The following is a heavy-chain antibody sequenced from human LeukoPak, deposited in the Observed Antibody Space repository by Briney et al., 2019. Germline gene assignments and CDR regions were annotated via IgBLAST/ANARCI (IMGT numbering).Heavy chain of an antibody. V-gene: IGHV3-66*01. J-gene: IGHJ4*02. Sequence: GGSLRLSCAASGFTVSDNYMSWVRQAPGKGLECVSVIFGGGSTYHADSVKGRFTISRDNSKNTLFLQMNSLRAEDTAVFYCAMALGNGSHDYWGQGTLVTVSS. CDR3: AMALGNGSHDY. D-gene: IGHD1-26*01. CDR1: GFTVSDNY. CDR2: IFGGGST.